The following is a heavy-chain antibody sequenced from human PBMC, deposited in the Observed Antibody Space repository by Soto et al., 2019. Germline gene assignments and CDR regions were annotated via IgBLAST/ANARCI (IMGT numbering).Heavy chain of an antibody. Sequence: SETLSLTCTVSGGSISSYYWSWIRQPPGKGLEWIGYIYYSGSTNYNPSLKSRVTISVDTSKNQFSLKLSSVTAADTAVYYCARMTGPRVRFLEWSQIYYFDYWGQGTLVTVSS. CDR2: IYYSGST. CDR3: ARMTGPRVRFLEWSQIYYFDY. CDR1: GGSISSYY. V-gene: IGHV4-59*01. J-gene: IGHJ4*02. D-gene: IGHD3-3*01.